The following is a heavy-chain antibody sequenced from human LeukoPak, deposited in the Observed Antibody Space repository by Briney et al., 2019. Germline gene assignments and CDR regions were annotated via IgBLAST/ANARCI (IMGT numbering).Heavy chain of an antibody. Sequence: PGESLRLSCAASGFTFSSYAMSWVRQAPGKGLEWVSGISGSGYNTFNADSLKGRFTISRDNSRNTLYLQMNSLRAEDTAVYYCAKIMVLGVVRYFDLWGRGTLVTVSS. D-gene: IGHD3-3*01. CDR1: GFTFSSYA. V-gene: IGHV3-23*01. CDR2: ISGSGYNT. J-gene: IGHJ2*01. CDR3: AKIMVLGVVRYFDL.